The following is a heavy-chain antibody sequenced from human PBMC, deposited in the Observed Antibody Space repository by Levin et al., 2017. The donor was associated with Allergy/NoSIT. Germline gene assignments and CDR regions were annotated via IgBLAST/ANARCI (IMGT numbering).Heavy chain of an antibody. CDR1: GYTFTGYY. Sequence: ASVKVSCKASGYTFTGYYMHWVRQAPGHGLEWMGRINPDSGDTSYAQKFQGRVTMTRDASVSTAFTERSRLTSDDTSVYYCAIDPGWDLQAAFDVWGQGTMVTVSS. V-gene: IGHV1-2*05. CDR3: AIDPGWDLQAAFDV. J-gene: IGHJ3*01. CDR2: INPDSGDT. D-gene: IGHD1-26*01.